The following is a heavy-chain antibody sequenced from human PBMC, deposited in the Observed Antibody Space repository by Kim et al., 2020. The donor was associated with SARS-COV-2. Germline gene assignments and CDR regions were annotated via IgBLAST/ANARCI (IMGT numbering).Heavy chain of an antibody. CDR1: GGSISNYY. J-gene: IGHJ6*01. CDR3: ARANIRPNPPWDYYDYG. Sequence: SETLSLTCTVSGGSISNYYWSWIRQPPGKGLEWIGYIYYSGSTSYNPSLESRVTISLDTSENQFSLNLRSVTAADTALYYCARANIRPNPPWDYYDYG. CDR2: IYYSGST. D-gene: IGHD3-16*01. V-gene: IGHV4-59*13.